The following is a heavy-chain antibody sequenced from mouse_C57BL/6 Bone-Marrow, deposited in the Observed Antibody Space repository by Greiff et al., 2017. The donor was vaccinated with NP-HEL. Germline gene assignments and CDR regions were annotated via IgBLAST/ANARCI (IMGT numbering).Heavy chain of an antibody. J-gene: IGHJ4*01. D-gene: IGHD3-3*01. CDR2: INYDGSST. V-gene: IGHV5-16*01. Sequence: EVKLMESEGGLVQPGSSMKLSCTASGFTFSDYYMAWVRQVPEKGLEWVANINYDGSSTYYLDSLKSRFIISRDNAKNILYLQMSSLKSEDTATYYCARVRGYYAMDYWGQGTPVTVSS. CDR3: ARVRGYYAMDY. CDR1: GFTFSDYY.